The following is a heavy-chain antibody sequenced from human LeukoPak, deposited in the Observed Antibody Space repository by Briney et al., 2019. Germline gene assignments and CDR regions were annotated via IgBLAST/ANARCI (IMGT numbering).Heavy chain of an antibody. V-gene: IGHV3-66*01. CDR2: IYSGGST. CDR1: GFTVSSNY. Sequence: GGSLRLSCAASGFTVSSNYMSWVRQAPGKGLEWVSVIYSGGSTYYADSVKGRFTISRDNSKNTLYLQMNSLRAEDTAVYYCASRGPERYSNYGLDYWGQGTLVTVSS. J-gene: IGHJ4*02. CDR3: ASRGPERYSNYGLDY. D-gene: IGHD4-11*01.